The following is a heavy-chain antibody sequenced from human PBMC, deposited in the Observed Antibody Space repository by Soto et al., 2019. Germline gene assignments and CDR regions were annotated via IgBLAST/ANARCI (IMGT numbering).Heavy chain of an antibody. J-gene: IGHJ6*03. CDR2: INAGNGNT. CDR3: ARNMVYAYYYYYMDV. V-gene: IGHV1-3*01. D-gene: IGHD2-8*01. Sequence: GASVKVSCKASGYTFTSYAMHWVRQAPGQRLEWMGWINAGNGNTKYSQKFQGRVTITRDTSASTAYMELSSLRSEDTAVYYCARNMVYAYYYYYMDVWGKGTTVTV. CDR1: GYTFTSYA.